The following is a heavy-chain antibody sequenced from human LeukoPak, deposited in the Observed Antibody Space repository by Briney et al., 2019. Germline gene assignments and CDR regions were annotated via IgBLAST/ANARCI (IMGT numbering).Heavy chain of an antibody. V-gene: IGHV4-39*01. CDR3: ASRVYYDFWSGRNHNWFYP. D-gene: IGHD3-3*01. Sequence: SETLSLTCTVSGGSISISSYYWGWIRQPPGKGLEWIGSIYYSGSTYYNPSLKSRVTISVDTSKNQFSLKLSSVTAADTAVYYCASRVYYDFWSGRNHNWFYPWGQGTLVTVSS. J-gene: IGHJ5*02. CDR2: IYYSGST. CDR1: GGSISISSYY.